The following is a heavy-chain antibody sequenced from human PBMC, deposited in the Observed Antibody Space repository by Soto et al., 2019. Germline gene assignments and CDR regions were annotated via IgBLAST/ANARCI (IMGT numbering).Heavy chain of an antibody. Sequence: PSETLSLTCTVSGGSISSYYWSWIRQPPGRGLEWIGHIYNSGSPNYNPSLKSRVTISLDTSKNQFSLKLSSVTAADTAVYYCARVTDLNYCTKTSCLYYFDYWGQGALVTVSS. CDR2: IYNSGSP. CDR3: ARVTDLNYCTKTSCLYYFDY. CDR1: GGSISSYY. D-gene: IGHD2-2*01. V-gene: IGHV4-59*01. J-gene: IGHJ4*02.